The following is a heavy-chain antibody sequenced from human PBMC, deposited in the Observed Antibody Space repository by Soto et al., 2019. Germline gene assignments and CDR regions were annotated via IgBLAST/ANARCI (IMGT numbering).Heavy chain of an antibody. J-gene: IGHJ4*02. CDR1: GGSFSNFG. CDR3: AREGSGYNF. Sequence: SVKVFCKASGGSFSNFGISWVRQAPGQGLEWMGGIVPVLGRPNYAQRFRGRLTITADESTSTGYMELISLRSDDTAVYYCAREGSGYNFWGQGTQVTVSS. D-gene: IGHD5-12*01. CDR2: IVPVLGRP. V-gene: IGHV1-69*10.